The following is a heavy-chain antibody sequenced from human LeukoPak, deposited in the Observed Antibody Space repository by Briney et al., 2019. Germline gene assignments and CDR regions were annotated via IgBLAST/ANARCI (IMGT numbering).Heavy chain of an antibody. D-gene: IGHD5-18*01. CDR1: GGSISSGDYY. CDR2: ISYSGST. V-gene: IGHV4-30-4*08. J-gene: IGHJ4*02. CDR3: ARLRYSYGYRILDY. Sequence: SETLSLTCTVSGGSISSGDYYWSWIRQPPGKGLEWIGYISYSGSTYYNPPLKSRVTISADTSKNQFSLKLSSVTAADTAVYYWARLRYSYGYRILDYWGQGTLVTVSS.